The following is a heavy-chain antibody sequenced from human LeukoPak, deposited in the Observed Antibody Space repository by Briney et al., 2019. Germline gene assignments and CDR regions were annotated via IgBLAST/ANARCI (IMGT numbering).Heavy chain of an antibody. D-gene: IGHD6-13*01. J-gene: IGHJ6*04. CDR3: ARYRHSSSWLDV. CDR1: GGSISSSSYY. CDR2: IYYSGST. V-gene: IGHV4-39*01. Sequence: SETLSLTCTVSGGSISSSSYYWGWIRQPPGKGLEWIGSIYYSGSTYYNPSLKSRVTISVDTSKNQFSLKLSSVTAADTAVYYCARYRHSSSWLDVWGKGTTVTVSS.